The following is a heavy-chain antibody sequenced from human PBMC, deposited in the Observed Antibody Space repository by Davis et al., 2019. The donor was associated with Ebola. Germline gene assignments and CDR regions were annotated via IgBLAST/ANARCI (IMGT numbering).Heavy chain of an antibody. J-gene: IGHJ6*03. D-gene: IGHD1-7*01. Sequence: GESLKISCEASGFTFRTFWMHWVRQLPGKGLVWVSYINNDEISTMYADSVKGRFTISRDNSKNTLSLQMNSLTYEDTAVYYCATDRISGTWGFGYYMDVWGRGTMVTVSS. V-gene: IGHV3-74*03. CDR1: GFTFRTFW. CDR3: ATDRISGTWGFGYYMDV. CDR2: INNDEIST.